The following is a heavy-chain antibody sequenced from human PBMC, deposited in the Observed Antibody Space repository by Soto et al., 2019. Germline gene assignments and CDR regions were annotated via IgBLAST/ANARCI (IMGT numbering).Heavy chain of an antibody. D-gene: IGHD1-26*01. V-gene: IGHV1-2*02. CDR2: IGPESGAT. Sequence: ASVKVSCKASGYTFTSYGISWVRQAPGQGLEWMGEIGPESGATRYAQRFQGRVTMTRDMSITTVYMELNSLSPDDTAVYYCGRGRSGQIVVFYWGQGTPVTVSS. CDR3: GRGRSGQIVVFY. CDR1: GYTFTSYG. J-gene: IGHJ4*02.